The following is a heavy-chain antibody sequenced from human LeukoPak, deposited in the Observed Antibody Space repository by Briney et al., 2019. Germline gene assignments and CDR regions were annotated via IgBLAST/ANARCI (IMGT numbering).Heavy chain of an antibody. Sequence: PSETLSLTCTVSGGSITTNNFYWGWIRQPPGKGLEWIGSIYYTGSTYYNPSLKSRVTISVDTSKNQFSLKLSSVTAADTAVYYCATGYCSSTTCYMFDPWGQGILVTVSS. D-gene: IGHD2-2*01. CDR1: GGSITTNNFY. V-gene: IGHV4-39*07. J-gene: IGHJ5*02. CDR2: IYYTGST. CDR3: ATGYCSSTTCYMFDP.